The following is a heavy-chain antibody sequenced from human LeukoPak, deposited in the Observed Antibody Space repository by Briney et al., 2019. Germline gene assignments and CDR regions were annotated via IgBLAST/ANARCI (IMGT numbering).Heavy chain of an antibody. D-gene: IGHD6-13*01. J-gene: IGHJ5*02. CDR3: ARDPSSSWPYNWFDP. CDR2: INPNSGGT. CDR1: GYTFTGYY. V-gene: IGHV1-2*02. Sequence: GASVTVSCKASGYTFTGYYMHWVRQAPGPGLEWMGGINPNSGGTNYAQKFQVKVSITRDRAISTTYMELSRLRSGDTAVYYCARDPSSSWPYNWFDPWGQGTLVTVSS.